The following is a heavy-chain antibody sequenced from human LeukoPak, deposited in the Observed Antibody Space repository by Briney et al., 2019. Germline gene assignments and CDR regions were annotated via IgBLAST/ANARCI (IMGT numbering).Heavy chain of an antibody. CDR3: AKDLVLWFGETLLDY. J-gene: IGHJ4*02. CDR2: ISWNSGSI. Sequence: GGSLRLSCATSGFTFDDYAMHWVRQAPGKGLEWVSGISWNSGSIGYADSVKGRFTVSRDNSKNTLYLQMNSLRAEDTAVYYCAKDLVLWFGETLLDYWGQGTLVTVSS. D-gene: IGHD3-10*01. CDR1: GFTFDDYA. V-gene: IGHV3-9*01.